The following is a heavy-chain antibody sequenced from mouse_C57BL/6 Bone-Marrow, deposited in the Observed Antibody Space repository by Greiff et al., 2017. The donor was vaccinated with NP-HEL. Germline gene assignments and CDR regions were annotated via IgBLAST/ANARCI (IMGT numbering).Heavy chain of an antibody. CDR3: AREDYYGSFYYAMDY. D-gene: IGHD1-1*01. J-gene: IGHJ4*01. CDR2: IWTGGGT. Sequence: VQVVESGPGLVAPSQSLSITCTVSGFSLTSYAISWVRQPPGKGLEWLGVIWTGGGTNYNSALKSRLSISKDNSKSQVFLKMNSLQTDDTARYYCAREDYYGSFYYAMDYWGQGTSVTVSS. CDR1: GFSLTSYA. V-gene: IGHV2-9-1*01.